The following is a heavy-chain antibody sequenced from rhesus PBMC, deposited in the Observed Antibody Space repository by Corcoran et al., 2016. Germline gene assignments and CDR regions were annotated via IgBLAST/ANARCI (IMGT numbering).Heavy chain of an antibody. Sequence: QLQLQESGPGLVKPSETLSVTCAVSGGSISSSYWSWIRQAPGKGLEWSGYIYGSGSSTHYNPSLKSRVTLSVDTSKNQLFLKLSSVTTADTAVYYCARDRGYCSSTYCSSGYFDYWGQGVLVTVSS. CDR1: GGSISSSY. D-gene: IGHD2-15*01. J-gene: IGHJ4*01. V-gene: IGHV4-169*02. CDR2: IYGSGSST. CDR3: ARDRGYCSSTYCSSGYFDY.